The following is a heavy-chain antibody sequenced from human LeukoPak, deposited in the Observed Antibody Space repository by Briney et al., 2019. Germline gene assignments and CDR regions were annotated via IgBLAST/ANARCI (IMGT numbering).Heavy chain of an antibody. J-gene: IGHJ5*02. CDR3: ARFTPQGYGWGGYNRFDP. V-gene: IGHV4-59*01. D-gene: IGHD3-16*01. Sequence: SETLSLTCTVSGGSISSYYWNWIRQPPGKGLEWIGYTYYSGSTNYNPSLKSRVTISVDTSKNQFSLNLTSVTAADTAVYYCARFTPQGYGWGGYNRFDPWGQGTLVTVSS. CDR2: TYYSGST. CDR1: GGSISSYY.